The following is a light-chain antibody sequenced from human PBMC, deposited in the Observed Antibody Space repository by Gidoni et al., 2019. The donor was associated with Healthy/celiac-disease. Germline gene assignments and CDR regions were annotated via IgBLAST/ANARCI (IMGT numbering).Light chain of an antibody. J-gene: IGLJ2*01. V-gene: IGLV3-25*03. CDR2: KDS. Sequence: SYELTQPPSVSVSPGPTARITCSGDALPKQYAYWYQQKPGQAPGLMIYKDSERPSGIPERFSGSTSGTTVTLTISGVQAEDEADYYCQSAESSGTYVVFGGGTKLTVL. CDR3: QSAESSGTYVV. CDR1: ALPKQY.